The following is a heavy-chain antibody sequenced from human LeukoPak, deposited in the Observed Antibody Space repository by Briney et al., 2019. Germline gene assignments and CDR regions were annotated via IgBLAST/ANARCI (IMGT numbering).Heavy chain of an antibody. Sequence: SETLSLTCAVYGGSFSGYYWSWIRQPPGKGLEWIGEINHSGSTNYNPSLKSRVTISVDTSKNQFSLKLSSVTAADTAVYYCARDYGYSYGFDYWGQGTLVTVSS. V-gene: IGHV4-34*01. J-gene: IGHJ4*02. CDR1: GGSFSGYY. CDR2: INHSGST. D-gene: IGHD5-18*01. CDR3: ARDYGYSYGFDY.